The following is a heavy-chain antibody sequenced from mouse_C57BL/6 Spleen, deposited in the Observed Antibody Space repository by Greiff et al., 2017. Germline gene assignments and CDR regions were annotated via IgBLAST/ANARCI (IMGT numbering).Heavy chain of an antibody. CDR2: IDPSDSYT. CDR1: GYTFTSYW. J-gene: IGHJ2*01. CDR3: ARCRGRDVPDY. Sequence: QVQLKQPGAELVMPGSSVKLSCKASGYTFTSYWMHWVKQRPGQGLEWIGDIDPSDSYTNYNQKFKGKSTLTVDKSSSTAYMQLSSLASEDSAVYDSARCRGRDVPDYWGEGTTLTVSS. D-gene: IGHD3-1*01. V-gene: IGHV1-69*01.